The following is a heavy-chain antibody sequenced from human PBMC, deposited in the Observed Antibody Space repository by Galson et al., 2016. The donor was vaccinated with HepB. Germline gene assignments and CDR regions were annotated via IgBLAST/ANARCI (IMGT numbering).Heavy chain of an antibody. D-gene: IGHD1-26*01. CDR3: AKKVGALIDY. CDR2: ISGSGT. J-gene: IGHJ4*02. Sequence: SLRLSCAASGFTFSSNAMTWVRQAPGKGLEWVSSISGSGTYYADSVKGRFTISRDNSKNALYLQMNSLRADDTAVHYCAKKVGALIDYWGQGTLVTVSS. V-gene: IGHV3-23*01. CDR1: GFTFSSNA.